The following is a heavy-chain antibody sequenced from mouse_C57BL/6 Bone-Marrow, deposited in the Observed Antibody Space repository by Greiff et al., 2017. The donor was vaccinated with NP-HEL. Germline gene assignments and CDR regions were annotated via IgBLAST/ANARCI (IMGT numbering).Heavy chain of an antibody. CDR3: TITTVLVPWYFDV. J-gene: IGHJ1*03. V-gene: IGHV14-4*01. Sequence: VQLKESGAELVRPGASVKLSCTASGFNIKDDYMHWVKQRPEQGLEWIGWIDPENGDTEYASKFQGKATITADTSSNTAYLQLSSLTSEDTAVYYCTITTVLVPWYFDVWGTGTTVTVSS. CDR1: GFNIKDDY. CDR2: IDPENGDT. D-gene: IGHD1-1*01.